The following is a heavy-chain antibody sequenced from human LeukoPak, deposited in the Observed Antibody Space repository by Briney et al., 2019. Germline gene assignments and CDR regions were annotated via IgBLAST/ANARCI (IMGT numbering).Heavy chain of an antibody. V-gene: IGHV3-48*02. CDR3: ARDPPDYGDYGMGAFDI. Sequence: GGSLRLSCAASGFTFSSYWMSWVRQAPGKGLEWVSYISSSSTSIYYADSVKGRFTISRDNAKNSLYLQMNSLRDEDAAVYYRARDPPDYGDYGMGAFDIWGQGTMVTVSS. J-gene: IGHJ3*02. D-gene: IGHD4-17*01. CDR1: GFTFSSYW. CDR2: ISSSSTSI.